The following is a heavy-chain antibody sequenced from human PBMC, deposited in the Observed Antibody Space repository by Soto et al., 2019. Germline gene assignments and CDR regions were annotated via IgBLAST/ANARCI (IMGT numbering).Heavy chain of an antibody. CDR2: IYYSGST. V-gene: IGHV4-30-4*01. CDR1: GGSISSGDYY. D-gene: IGHD6-19*01. J-gene: IGHJ5*02. CDR3: AREHPGEVAVAGPANWFDP. Sequence: QVQLQESGPGLVKPSQTLSLTCTVSGGSISSGDYYWSWIRQPPGKGLEWIGYIYYSGSTYYNPSLKSRVTISVDTSKNQFSLKLSSVTAADTAVYYCAREHPGEVAVAGPANWFDPWGQGTLVTVSS.